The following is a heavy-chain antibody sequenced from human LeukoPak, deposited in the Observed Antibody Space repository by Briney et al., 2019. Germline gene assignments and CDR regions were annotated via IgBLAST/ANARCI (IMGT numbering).Heavy chain of an antibody. V-gene: IGHV3-23*01. CDR3: AKDLWESGLKAFDY. CDR2: INGSGGST. D-gene: IGHD3-3*01. CDR1: GFPFSSYA. Sequence: GGSLRLSFAASGFPFSSYAMSWVRPAPGKGLEWVSAINGSGGSTYYAGSVKGRFTISRDNSKNTPYLQMNSLRAEDTAVYYCAKDLWESGLKAFDYWGQGTLVTVSS. J-gene: IGHJ4*02.